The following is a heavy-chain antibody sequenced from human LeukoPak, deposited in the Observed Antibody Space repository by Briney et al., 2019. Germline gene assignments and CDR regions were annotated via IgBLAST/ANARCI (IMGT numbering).Heavy chain of an antibody. J-gene: IGHJ5*02. D-gene: IGHD5-24*01. V-gene: IGHV4-59*08. CDR3: ARRRREISTITEDNWLDP. CDR2: IYSSGST. Sequence: SETLSLTCTVSGGSISSYSWNWIRQPPGKGPEWIGRIYSSGSTIYNPSLKSRVTISVETSKNQFSLELSSVTAADTTVYYCARRRREISTITEDNWLDPWGHGTLVTVSS. CDR1: GGSISSYS.